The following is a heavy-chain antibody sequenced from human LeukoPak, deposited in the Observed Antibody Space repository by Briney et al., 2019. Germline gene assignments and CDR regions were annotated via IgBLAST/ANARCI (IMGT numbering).Heavy chain of an antibody. D-gene: IGHD4-17*01. Sequence: GESLKTSCKGSGYSFTSYWIGWVRQMPGKGLEWMGINYRSDSDTRYSPSVQGQVTISADKTISTAYLQWSSLKASDTAMYYCARPHYGDWDFDYGGQGTLVTVSS. V-gene: IGHV5-51*01. CDR3: ARPHYGDWDFDY. CDR1: GYSFTSYW. J-gene: IGHJ4*02. CDR2: NYRSDSDT.